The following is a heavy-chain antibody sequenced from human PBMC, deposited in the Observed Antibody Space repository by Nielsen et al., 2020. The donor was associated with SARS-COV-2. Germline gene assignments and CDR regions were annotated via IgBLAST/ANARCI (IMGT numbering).Heavy chain of an antibody. Sequence: GESLKISCAASGFTFSSYGMHWVRQAPGKGLEWVAVIWYDGSNKYYADSVKGRFTISRDNSKNTLYLQMNSLRAEDTAVYYCARDPGGSSWYEVYFDYWGQGTLVTVSS. CDR1: GFTFSSYG. CDR2: IWYDGSNK. V-gene: IGHV3-33*01. D-gene: IGHD6-13*01. J-gene: IGHJ4*02. CDR3: ARDPGGSSWYEVYFDY.